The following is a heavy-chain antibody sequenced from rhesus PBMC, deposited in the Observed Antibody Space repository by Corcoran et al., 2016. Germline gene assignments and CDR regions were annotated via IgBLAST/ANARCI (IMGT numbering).Heavy chain of an antibody. Sequence: QLQLQESAPGLVKPSETLSVTCAVSGGSISSSYWSWIRQAPGKGLEWMGYIYGSDSSTNYNPSLQSLVTLSVDTSQNQLSLKLGSVTTADTAVYYCARGSIAAAGTHYFDYWGQGVLVTVSS. CDR3: ARGSIAAAGTHYFDY. J-gene: IGHJ4*01. V-gene: IGHV4-169*01. CDR1: GGSISSSY. CDR2: IYGSDSST. D-gene: IGHD6-25*01.